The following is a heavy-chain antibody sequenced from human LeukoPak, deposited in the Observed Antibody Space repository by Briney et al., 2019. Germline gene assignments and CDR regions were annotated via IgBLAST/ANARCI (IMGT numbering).Heavy chain of an antibody. CDR1: GYTFTSYG. V-gene: IGHV1-18*01. J-gene: IGHJ6*02. CDR3: AREGAMVRGEYYYYYGMDV. Sequence: ASVEVSCKASGYTFTSYGISWVRQAPGQGLEWMGWISAYNGNTNYAQKLQGRVTMTTDTSTSTAYMELRSLRSDDTAVYYCAREGAMVRGEYYYYYGMDVWGQGTTVTVSS. D-gene: IGHD3-10*01. CDR2: ISAYNGNT.